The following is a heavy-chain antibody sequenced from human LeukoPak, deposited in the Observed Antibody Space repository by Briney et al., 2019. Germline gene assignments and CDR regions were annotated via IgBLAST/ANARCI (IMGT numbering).Heavy chain of an antibody. D-gene: IGHD3-22*01. V-gene: IGHV3-30*03. J-gene: IGHJ4*02. CDR2: ISYDGTNK. CDR3: ASADSSGYYYYFDY. Sequence: PGGSLRLSCAASGFTFTNYGMHWVRQAPGKGLEWVAVISYDGTNKYYADSVKGRFTISRDNSKNTLYLQMNSLRAEDTAVYYCASADSSGYYYYFDYWGQGTLVTVSS. CDR1: GFTFTNYG.